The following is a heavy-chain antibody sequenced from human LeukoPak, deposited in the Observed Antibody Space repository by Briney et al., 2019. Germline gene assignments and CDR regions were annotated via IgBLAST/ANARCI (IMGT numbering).Heavy chain of an antibody. V-gene: IGHV3-21*01. CDR3: ARDSDVPFDY. CDR2: ITTSTTYI. J-gene: IGHJ4*02. Sequence: PGGSLRLSCAASGFTFRSYTMNWVRQAPGKGLEWVSSITTSTTYIYYADSVRGRFTISRDNANNSLYLQMNSLRAEDTAVYYCARDSDVPFDYWGQGTLVTVSS. CDR1: GFTFRSYT. D-gene: IGHD3-16*01.